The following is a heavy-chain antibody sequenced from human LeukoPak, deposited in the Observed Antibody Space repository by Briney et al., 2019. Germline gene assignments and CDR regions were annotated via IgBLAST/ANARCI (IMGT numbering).Heavy chain of an antibody. CDR1: CFTFSSYS. CDR3: ARGVGTRSGELSLGN. D-gene: IGHD3-16*02. CDR2: ISSSSSYI. Sequence: PGGSLILSCAASCFTFSSYSMNWVRQAPGKGLEWVSSISSSSSYIYYADSVKGRFTISRDNAKNSPYLQMNSLTAEDTAVYYCARGVGTRSGELSLGNWGQGTLVTVFS. V-gene: IGHV3-21*01. J-gene: IGHJ4*01.